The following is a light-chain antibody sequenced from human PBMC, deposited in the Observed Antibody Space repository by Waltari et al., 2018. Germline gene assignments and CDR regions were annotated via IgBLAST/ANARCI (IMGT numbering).Light chain of an antibody. CDR3: SSRELSGHVV. V-gene: IGLV3-19*01. J-gene: IGLJ2*01. CDR1: LLRTHH. CDR2: GKN. Sequence: SADLTQNSHGSVAFGQTVRIACQGDLLRTHHGNWCRQKPVQATELVIYGKNNRPSGIPDRVSASSSENTASLIITGAQAEDEADYYCSSRELSGHVVFGGGTRLTVL.